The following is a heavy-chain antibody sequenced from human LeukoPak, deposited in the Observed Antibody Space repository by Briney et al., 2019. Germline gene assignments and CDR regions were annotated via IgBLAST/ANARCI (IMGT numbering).Heavy chain of an antibody. CDR3: ARDSSYGDDPSFDY. J-gene: IGHJ4*02. V-gene: IGHV4-4*07. Sequence: SETLSLTCTVSGGSISSYYWSWIRQPAGKGLEWIGRIYTSGSTNYNPSLKSRVTMSVDTSKNQLSLKLSSVTAADTAVYYCARDSSYGDDPSFDYWGQGTLVTASS. CDR2: IYTSGST. D-gene: IGHD4-17*01. CDR1: GGSISSYY.